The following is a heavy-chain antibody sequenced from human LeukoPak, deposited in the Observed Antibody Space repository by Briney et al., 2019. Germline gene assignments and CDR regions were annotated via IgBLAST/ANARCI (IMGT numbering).Heavy chain of an antibody. D-gene: IGHD2-2*01. CDR3: ARGVVPAAVVSTGGLDV. Sequence: ASVKVSCKASGYTFTSYDINWVRQATGQGLEWMGWMNPNSGNTGYAQKFQGRVTMTRNTSISTAYMELSSLRSEDTAVYYCARGVVPAAVVSTGGLDVWGKGTTVTVSS. J-gene: IGHJ6*04. CDR1: GYTFTSYD. CDR2: MNPNSGNT. V-gene: IGHV1-8*01.